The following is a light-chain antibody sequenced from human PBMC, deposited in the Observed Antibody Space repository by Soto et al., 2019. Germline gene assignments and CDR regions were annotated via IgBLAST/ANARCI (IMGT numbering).Light chain of an antibody. CDR2: DND. CDR1: TSNIGKHY. J-gene: IGLJ1*01. V-gene: IGLV1-51*01. CDR3: GTWDSYLSVYV. Sequence: QSVLTQPPSVSAAPGQRVTISCSGSTSNIGKHYVSWYQQLPETAPKLLIYDNDKRPSGIPDRISGSKSDTSATLGITGLQTGDEADYYCGTWDSYLSVYVIGTGTKLTVL.